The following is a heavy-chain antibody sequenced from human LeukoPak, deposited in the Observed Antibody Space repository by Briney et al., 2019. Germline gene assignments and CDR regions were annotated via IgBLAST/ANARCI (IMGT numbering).Heavy chain of an antibody. CDR1: GFIFSSYW. CDR3: AREFSGSQDY. Sequence: GGSLRLSCAASGFIFSSYWVTWVRQAPGKGLEWVANMYQDGSEKYYVDSVKGRFTISRDNAKNSLYLQMNSLRAEDTAVYYCAREFSGSQDYWGQGTLVTVSS. V-gene: IGHV3-7*01. D-gene: IGHD1-26*01. CDR2: MYQDGSEK. J-gene: IGHJ4*02.